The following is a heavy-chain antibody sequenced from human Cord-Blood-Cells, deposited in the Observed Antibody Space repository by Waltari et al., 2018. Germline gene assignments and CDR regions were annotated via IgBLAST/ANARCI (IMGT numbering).Heavy chain of an antibody. Sequence: QVQLQQWGAGLLKPSETLSLPCAVYGGSFSGYYWSWIRQPPGKGLEWIGEINHSGSTNYNPSLKSRVTISVDTSKNQFSLKLSSVTAADTAVYYCARGTGLGYYFDYWGQGTLVTVSS. CDR1: GGSFSGYY. J-gene: IGHJ4*02. CDR2: INHSGST. CDR3: ARGTGLGYYFDY. V-gene: IGHV4-34*01. D-gene: IGHD6-19*01.